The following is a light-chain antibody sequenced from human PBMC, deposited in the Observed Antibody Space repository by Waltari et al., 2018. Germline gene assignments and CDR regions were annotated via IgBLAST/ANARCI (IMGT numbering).Light chain of an antibody. Sequence: DIQMTQSPSTLSASVGDRFTINCRASQSVTRYLAWYQQKPGKAPKVLIWDVSSLERGVPSRFSGSGSGTEFTLTISSLQPDDFATYYCQQYDRYSAWTFGQGTKVEIK. CDR2: DVS. V-gene: IGKV1-5*01. CDR1: QSVTRY. J-gene: IGKJ1*01. CDR3: QQYDRYSAWT.